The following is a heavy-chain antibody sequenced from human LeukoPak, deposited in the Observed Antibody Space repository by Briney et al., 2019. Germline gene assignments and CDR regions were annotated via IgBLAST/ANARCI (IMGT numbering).Heavy chain of an antibody. CDR3: ARDKVRVGVGAFDY. V-gene: IGHV3-48*01. Sequence: ETLSLTCSVHGGSFSGYYWNWVRQAPGKGLEWVSYISSDSDTVFYADSVMGRFTISRDNGQNSLYLQMNSLRAEDTAVYFCARDKVRVGVGAFDYWGQGTLVTVSS. J-gene: IGHJ4*02. CDR2: ISSDSDTV. D-gene: IGHD3-3*01. CDR1: GGSFSGYY.